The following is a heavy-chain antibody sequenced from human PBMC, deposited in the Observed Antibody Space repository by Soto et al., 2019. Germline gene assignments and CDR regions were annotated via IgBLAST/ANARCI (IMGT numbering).Heavy chain of an antibody. Sequence: QVQLVQSGVEVKKPGASVKVSCKASSYTFTSYGITWVRRAPGQGLEWMGWISAYNGNTNYAQKLQGRVTMTTDTSRSTAYMELRSLRSDDTAIYYCARDTSNYFDYWGQGTLVTVSS. CDR2: ISAYNGNT. V-gene: IGHV1-18*01. J-gene: IGHJ4*02. CDR1: SYTFTSYG. D-gene: IGHD2-2*01. CDR3: ARDTSNYFDY.